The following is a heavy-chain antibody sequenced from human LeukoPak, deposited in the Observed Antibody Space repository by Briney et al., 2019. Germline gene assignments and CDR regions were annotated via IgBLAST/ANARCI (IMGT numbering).Heavy chain of an antibody. Sequence: PGGSLRLSCAASGFTFSKSWMTWVRQAPGKGLEWVAHIKEDGSDKYYVDSVTGRFTISRDNTKNSLYLQMTSLTAEDTAVYYCATWNNAWEFGYWGQGTLVSDSS. D-gene: IGHD1/OR15-1a*01. V-gene: IGHV3-7*05. CDR2: IKEDGSDK. J-gene: IGHJ4*02. CDR3: ATWNNAWEFGY. CDR1: GFTFSKSW.